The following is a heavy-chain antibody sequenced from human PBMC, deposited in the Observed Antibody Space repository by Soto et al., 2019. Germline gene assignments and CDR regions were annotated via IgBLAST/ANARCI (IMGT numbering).Heavy chain of an antibody. V-gene: IGHV4-4*07. J-gene: IGHJ6*02. D-gene: IGHD5-12*01. Sequence: SETLSLTCTVSGGSISSYYWSWIRQPAGKGLEWIGRIYTSGSTNYNPSLKSRVTMSVDTSKNQFSLKLSSVTAADTAVYYCARTSGYSGYVGTYYYYGMDVWGQGTTVTVSS. CDR2: IYTSGST. CDR3: ARTSGYSGYVGTYYYYGMDV. CDR1: GGSISSYY.